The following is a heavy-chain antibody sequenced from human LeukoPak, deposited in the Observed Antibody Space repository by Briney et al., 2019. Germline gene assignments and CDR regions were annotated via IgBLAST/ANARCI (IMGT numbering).Heavy chain of an antibody. J-gene: IGHJ2*01. V-gene: IGHV4-34*01. CDR1: GGSFSGYY. Sequence: SETLSLTCAVYGGSFSGYYWSWIRQPPGKGLEWTGEINHSGSTNYNPSLKSRVTISVDTSKNQFSLKLSSVTAADTAVYYCARVSYWYFDPWGRGTLVTVSS. CDR2: INHSGST. CDR3: ARVSYWYFDP.